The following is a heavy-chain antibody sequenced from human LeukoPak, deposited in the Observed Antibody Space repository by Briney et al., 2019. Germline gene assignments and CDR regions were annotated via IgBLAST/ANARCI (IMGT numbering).Heavy chain of an antibody. V-gene: IGHV4-59*01. CDR2: IYYSGST. CDR1: GGSISSYY. CDR3: ARKRGYSYGRHTWFDP. J-gene: IGHJ5*02. D-gene: IGHD5-18*01. Sequence: NPSETLSLTCTVSGGSISSYYWSWIRQPPGKGLEWIGYIYYSGSTNYNPSLKSRATISVDTSKNQFSLKLSSVTAADTAVYYCARKRGYSYGRHTWFDPWGQGTLVTVSS.